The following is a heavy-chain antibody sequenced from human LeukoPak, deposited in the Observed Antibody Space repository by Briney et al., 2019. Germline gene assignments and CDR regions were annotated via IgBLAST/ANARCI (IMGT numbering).Heavy chain of an antibody. CDR2: ISSGSSAI. J-gene: IGHJ4*02. Sequence: GSLRLSCEASGFTFTTYSMTWVRQAPGKGLEWVSIISSGSSAIFSADALKGRFTISRDDAKNLLYLQMNSLRAEDTAVYYCARDRYSGSYPKDYWGQGTLVTVSS. CDR3: ARDRYSGSYPKDY. CDR1: GFTFTTYS. V-gene: IGHV3-21*04. D-gene: IGHD1-26*01.